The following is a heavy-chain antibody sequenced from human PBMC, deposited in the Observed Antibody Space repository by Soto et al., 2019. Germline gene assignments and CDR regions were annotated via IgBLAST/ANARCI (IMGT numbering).Heavy chain of an antibody. CDR1: GFTSSSYG. D-gene: IGHD2-21*02. CDR3: AKGSSFSSRRLHNWFDP. J-gene: IGHJ5*02. CDR2: ISYDGSDK. V-gene: IGHV3-30*18. Sequence: QVQLVESGGGVVQPGRSLRLSCAASGFTSSSYGMHWVRQAPGKGLEWVAVISYDGSDKYYADSVKGRFTISRDNSKNTLYLQMNSLRPEDTAVYYCAKGSSFSSRRLHNWFDPWGQGTLVTVSS.